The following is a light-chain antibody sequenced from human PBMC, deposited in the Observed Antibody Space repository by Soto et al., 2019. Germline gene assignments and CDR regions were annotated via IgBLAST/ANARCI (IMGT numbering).Light chain of an antibody. CDR3: QQAYSIPIT. CDR1: RTINRW. V-gene: IGKV1-12*01. J-gene: IGKJ5*01. Sequence: DIQMSESASSVSASVGDSGMITCRATRTINRWVDWYQQKPGKAPKLLIYDTSFLQTGVPSRFSGSGSGTDFTLTINSLQPEDFATYYCQQAYSIPITFGQGTRLEIK. CDR2: DTS.